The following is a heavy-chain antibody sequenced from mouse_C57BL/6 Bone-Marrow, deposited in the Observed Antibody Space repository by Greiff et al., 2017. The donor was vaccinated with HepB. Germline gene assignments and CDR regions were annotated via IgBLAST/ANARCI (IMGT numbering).Heavy chain of an antibody. J-gene: IGHJ4*01. V-gene: IGHV3-6*01. D-gene: IGHD1-1*01. Sequence: EVKLQESGPGLVKPSQSLSLTCSITGYSITSGYYWNWIRQFPGNKLEWMGYISYDGSNNYNPSLKNRISITRDTSKNQFFLKLNSVTTEDTATYYCARPSLYYGSSPYAMDYWGQGTSVTVSS. CDR1: GYSITSGYY. CDR3: ARPSLYYGSSPYAMDY. CDR2: ISYDGSN.